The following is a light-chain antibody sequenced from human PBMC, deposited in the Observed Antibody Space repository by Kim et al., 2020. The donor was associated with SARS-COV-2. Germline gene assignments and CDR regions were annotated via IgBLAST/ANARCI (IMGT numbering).Light chain of an antibody. CDR3: QQSTSWHIA. V-gene: IGKV1-9*01. J-gene: IGKJ4*01. CDR1: KGIVGR. CDR2: VES. Sequence: VGERVTNICRASKGIVGRSAWYRQERGKAPSLRFYVESTWQSGVPSRCSGGGAATEFPLTVSSLQPEVFAAYYCQQSTSWHIAFGGGTKVDIK.